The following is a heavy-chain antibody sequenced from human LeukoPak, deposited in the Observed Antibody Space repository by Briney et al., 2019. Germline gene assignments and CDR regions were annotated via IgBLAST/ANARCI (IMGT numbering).Heavy chain of an antibody. CDR1: GYTFTDYY. CDR3: ARDGDYTARSFLYYMDV. V-gene: IGHV1-2*02. J-gene: IGHJ6*03. D-gene: IGHD5-18*01. Sequence: ASVKVSCKASGYTFTDYYMHWVRQAPGQGLEWMGWINPNSGGTNYQGRVTITRDTSITTAYMELNRLRSDDTAVYYCARDGDYTARSFLYYMDVWGKGTTVTVSS. CDR2: INPNSGGT.